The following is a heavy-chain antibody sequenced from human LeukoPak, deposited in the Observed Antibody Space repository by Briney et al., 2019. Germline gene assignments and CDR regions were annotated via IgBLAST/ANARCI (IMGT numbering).Heavy chain of an antibody. CDR3: APRYSGYPGINNWFDP. CDR2: IYYSGST. Sequence: SETLSLTCTVSGGSISSSSYYWGWIRQPPGKGLEWIGSIYYSGSTYYNPSLKSRVTISVDTSKNQFSLKLSSVTAADTAVYYCAPRYSGYPGINNWFDPWGQGTQVTVSS. J-gene: IGHJ5*02. V-gene: IGHV4-39*01. CDR1: GGSISSSSYY. D-gene: IGHD5-12*01.